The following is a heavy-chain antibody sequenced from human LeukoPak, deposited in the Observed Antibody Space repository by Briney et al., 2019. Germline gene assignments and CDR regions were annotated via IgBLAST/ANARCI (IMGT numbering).Heavy chain of an antibody. CDR3: ARDQSNGVAGTVFDY. CDR2: TYYRSKWSN. V-gene: IGHV6-1*01. J-gene: IGHJ4*02. Sequence: PSQTLSLTCDISGDSVSINSAAWNWIRQSPSRGLEWLGRTYYRSKWSNDYAVSVKSRITINSDTSKNQFSLQLISVTPDDTAVYYCARDQSNGVAGTVFDYWGQGTLVTVSS. D-gene: IGHD6-19*01. CDR1: GDSVSINSAA.